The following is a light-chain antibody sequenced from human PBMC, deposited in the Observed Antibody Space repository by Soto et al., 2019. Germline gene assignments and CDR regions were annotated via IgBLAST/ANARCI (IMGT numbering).Light chain of an antibody. CDR3: QQYYSTPWA. CDR1: QSVLYSANNENY. Sequence: IVMTQSPASLAVSLGERATINCKSSQSVLYSANNENYLAWYQQKPGHPPKLLIYWASTRESGFPDRFRGSGSRTDFTLTIISLQAEDVAVYYCQQYYSTPWAFGQGTKVDI. V-gene: IGKV4-1*01. CDR2: WAS. J-gene: IGKJ1*01.